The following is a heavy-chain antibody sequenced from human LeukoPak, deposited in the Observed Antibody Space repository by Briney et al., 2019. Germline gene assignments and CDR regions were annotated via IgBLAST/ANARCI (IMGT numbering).Heavy chain of an antibody. D-gene: IGHD6-19*01. CDR2: INHSGST. Sequence: GSLRLSCAASGFTVSSNYMSWVRQPPGKGLEWIGEINHSGSTNYNPSLKSRVTISVDTSKNQFSLKLSSVTAADTAVYYCARGGNLAVAGTGYFDYWGQGTLVTVSS. J-gene: IGHJ4*02. CDR3: ARGGNLAVAGTGYFDY. V-gene: IGHV4-34*01. CDR1: GFTVSSNY.